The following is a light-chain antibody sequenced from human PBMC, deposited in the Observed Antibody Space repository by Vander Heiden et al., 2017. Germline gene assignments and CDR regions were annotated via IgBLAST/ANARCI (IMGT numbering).Light chain of an antibody. CDR2: SNN. V-gene: IGLV1-44*01. Sequence: QSVLTQPPSASGTPGQRVTLSCSGSSSHIGDNTVNWYQQLPGTAPKLLIYSNNQRPSGVPDRFSGSKSGTSASLAISGLQSEDEADYYCATWDDSLNGWVFGGGTKLTVL. CDR1: SSHIGDNT. J-gene: IGLJ3*02. CDR3: ATWDDSLNGWV.